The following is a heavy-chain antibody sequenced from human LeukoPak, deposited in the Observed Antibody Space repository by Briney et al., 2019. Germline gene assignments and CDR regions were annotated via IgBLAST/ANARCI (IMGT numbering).Heavy chain of an antibody. J-gene: IGHJ6*03. V-gene: IGHV4-59*08. Sequence: PSETLSLTCTVSGGSISSYYWSWIRQPPGKGLEWIGYIYYSGSSNYNPSLKSRVTISVDTSKNQFSLKLSSVTAADTAVYYCAGTSEGYCGGDCYAYYYYYMEVWGKGTTVTVSS. CDR1: GGSISSYY. D-gene: IGHD2-21*02. CDR2: IYYSGSS. CDR3: AGTSEGYCGGDCYAYYYYYMEV.